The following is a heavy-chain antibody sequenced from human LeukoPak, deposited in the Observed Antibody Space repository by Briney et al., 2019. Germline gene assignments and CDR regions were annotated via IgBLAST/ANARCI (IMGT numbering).Heavy chain of an antibody. CDR2: ISYSGST. CDR3: ARSIIGTRSKFDY. J-gene: IGHJ4*02. Sequence: SETLSFTCTVSGGSISTYYWSWIRQPPGKGLEWIGYISYSGSTNYNPSLKSRVTISLDTSKNQFALKLSSVTAADTAVYYCARSIIGTRSKFDYWGQGTLVTVSS. D-gene: IGHD1/OR15-1a*01. CDR1: GGSISTYY. V-gene: IGHV4-59*08.